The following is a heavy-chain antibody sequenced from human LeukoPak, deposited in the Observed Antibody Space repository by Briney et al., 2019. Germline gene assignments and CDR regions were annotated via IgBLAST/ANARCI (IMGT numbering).Heavy chain of an antibody. V-gene: IGHV1-8*01. Sequence: ASVKVSCKTSGYTFTSYDINWVRQATGQGLEWMGWMNPNSDNTGYAQKFQGRVTMTRITSISTAYMELSSLRSEDTAVYYCATQARNGVNYFDYWGQGTLVTVSS. J-gene: IGHJ4*02. CDR1: GYTFTSYD. CDR3: ATQARNGVNYFDY. D-gene: IGHD1-1*01. CDR2: MNPNSDNT.